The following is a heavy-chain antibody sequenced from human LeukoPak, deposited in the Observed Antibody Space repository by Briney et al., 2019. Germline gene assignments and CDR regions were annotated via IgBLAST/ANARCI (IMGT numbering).Heavy chain of an antibody. D-gene: IGHD3-10*02. J-gene: IGHJ6*02. CDR2: ISGGGGST. CDR3: ARGMFELPPITDYGMDV. V-gene: IGHV3-23*01. CDR1: GFTFSTYA. Sequence: GGSLRLSCAASGFTFSTYAMSWVRQAPGKGLEWVSAISGGGGSTYYADSVKGRFTISRDNAKNSLYLQMNSLRDEDTAVYYCARGMFELPPITDYGMDVWGQGTTVTVSS.